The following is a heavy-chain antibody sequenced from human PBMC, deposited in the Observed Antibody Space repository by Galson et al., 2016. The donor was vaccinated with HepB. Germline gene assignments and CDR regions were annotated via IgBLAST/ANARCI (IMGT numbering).Heavy chain of an antibody. CDR3: ARTTTVTTFDY. Sequence: QSGAEVKKPGESLKISCKGSGYSFTNYWIGWVRQMPGKGLEWMGIIYPRDSDTRYSPSFQDQVTISADKSISTAYLQWSSLKASDTALYYCARTTTVTTFDYWGQGTLVTVSS. D-gene: IGHD4-17*01. J-gene: IGHJ4*02. CDR2: IYPRDSDT. CDR1: GYSFTNYW. V-gene: IGHV5-51*01.